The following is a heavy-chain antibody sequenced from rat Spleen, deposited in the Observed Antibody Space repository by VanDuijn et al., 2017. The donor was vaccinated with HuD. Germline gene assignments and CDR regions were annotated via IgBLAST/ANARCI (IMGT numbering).Heavy chain of an antibody. D-gene: IGHD4-3*01. J-gene: IGHJ3*01. CDR2: ISTRGGST. CDR1: GFTFSNFP. CDR3: ARLGGLRNWFAY. Sequence: EVQLVESGGGLVQPGRSLKLSCAASGFTFSNFPMAWVRQAPTKGLEWVATISTRGGSTYYRDSVKGRFTISRDNAKGTLSLQMNILRSEDTATYFCARLGGLRNWFAYWGQGTLVTVSS. V-gene: IGHV5-46*01.